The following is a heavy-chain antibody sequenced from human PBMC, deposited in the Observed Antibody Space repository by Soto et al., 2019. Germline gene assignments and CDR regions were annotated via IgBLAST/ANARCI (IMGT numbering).Heavy chain of an antibody. J-gene: IGHJ6*02. Sequence: QVQLQESGPGLVKPSQSLSLTCTVSGGSISSGGYYWSWIRQHPGKGLEWIGYIYYSGSTYYNPSLKSRVTISVDTSKNQFSLKLSSVTAADTAVYYCARAWIRVYYYGMDVWGQGTTVTVSS. V-gene: IGHV4-31*03. CDR1: GGSISSGGYY. D-gene: IGHD5-18*01. CDR2: IYYSGST. CDR3: ARAWIRVYYYGMDV.